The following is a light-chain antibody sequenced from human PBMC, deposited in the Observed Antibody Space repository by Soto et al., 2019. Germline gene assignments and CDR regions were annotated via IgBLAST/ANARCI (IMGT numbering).Light chain of an antibody. CDR1: QSVSSN. Sequence: SQSAATMSVSPGERAALSCGASQSVSSNLAWYQQKPGKAPKLLIYGASTRATGIPARFSGSGSGTEFTLTISSLQSEDFAVYYCQQYNNWPRTFGQGTKVAIK. V-gene: IGKV3-15*01. CDR2: GAS. CDR3: QQYNNWPRT. J-gene: IGKJ1*01.